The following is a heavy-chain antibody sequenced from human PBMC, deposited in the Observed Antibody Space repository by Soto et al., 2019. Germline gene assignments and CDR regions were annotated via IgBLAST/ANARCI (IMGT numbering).Heavy chain of an antibody. D-gene: IGHD2-15*01. V-gene: IGHV1-69*01. CDR2: IIPIFGTA. CDR3: AGESYCSGGSCYAFDP. Sequence: QVQLVQSGAEVKKPGSSVKVSSKASGGTFSSYAISWVRQAPGQGLEWMGGIIPIFGTANYAQKFQGRVTIIADESTSTAYMELSSLRSEDTAVYYCAGESYCSGGSCYAFDPWGQGTLVTVSS. CDR1: GGTFSSYA. J-gene: IGHJ5*02.